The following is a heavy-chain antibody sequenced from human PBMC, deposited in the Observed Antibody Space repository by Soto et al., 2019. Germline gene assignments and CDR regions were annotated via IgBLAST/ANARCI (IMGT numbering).Heavy chain of an antibody. CDR1: VFSLSTSGVG. J-gene: IGHJ4*02. V-gene: IGHV2-5*02. CDR2: IYWDDDK. D-gene: IGHD6-6*01. Sequence: QITLKESGPTLVKPTQTLTLTCTFYVFSLSTSGVGVGWIRQPPGKALEWLGIIYWDDDKHYNASLKSMLTITKDTSKSQVVLAMTNMDPVDTATYYCANLRIAARNYFDYWGQGTPVTVSS. CDR3: ANLRIAARNYFDY.